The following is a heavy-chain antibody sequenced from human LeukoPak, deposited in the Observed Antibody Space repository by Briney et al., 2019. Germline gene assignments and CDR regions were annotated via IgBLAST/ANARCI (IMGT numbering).Heavy chain of an antibody. CDR1: GVPLSSYY. J-gene: IGHJ4*02. V-gene: IGHV4-4*07. Sequence: SEPLSLPCSVSGVPLSSYYWSGIGQPAGRGRAGMGRIYPSGSTNYHPSLKSRVTMSVDTSKNQFSLKLSSVTAADTAVYYCARDGYYDFWSGPYYFDYWGQGTLVTVSS. CDR2: IYPSGST. CDR3: ARDGYYDFWSGPYYFDY. D-gene: IGHD3-3*01.